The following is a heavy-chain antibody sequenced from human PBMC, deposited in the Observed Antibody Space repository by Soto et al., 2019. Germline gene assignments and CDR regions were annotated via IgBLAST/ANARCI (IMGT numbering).Heavy chain of an antibody. J-gene: IGHJ6*03. CDR3: AREGCSSTSCFLHYYYYYMDV. V-gene: IGHV1-3*01. Sequence: QVQLVQSGAEVKKPGASVKVSCKASGYTFTSYAMHWVRQAPGQRLEWMGWINAGNGNTKYSQKFQGRVTITRDTAASTAYRELSSLRSEDTAVYYCAREGCSSTSCFLHYYYYYMDVWGKGTTVTVSS. D-gene: IGHD2-2*01. CDR2: INAGNGNT. CDR1: GYTFTSYA.